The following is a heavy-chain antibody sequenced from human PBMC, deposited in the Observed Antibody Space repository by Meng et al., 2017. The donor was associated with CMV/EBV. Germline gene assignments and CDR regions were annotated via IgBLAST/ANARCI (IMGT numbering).Heavy chain of an antibody. Sequence: FTFSSYGMHWVRQAPGKGLEWVAFIRYDGSNKYYADSVKGRFTISRDNSKNTLYLQMNSLRAEDTAVYYCAKVRGCTNGVCYTGAVDYWGQGTLVTV. D-gene: IGHD2-8*01. CDR1: FTFSSYG. CDR2: IRYDGSNK. CDR3: AKVRGCTNGVCYTGAVDY. J-gene: IGHJ4*02. V-gene: IGHV3-30*02.